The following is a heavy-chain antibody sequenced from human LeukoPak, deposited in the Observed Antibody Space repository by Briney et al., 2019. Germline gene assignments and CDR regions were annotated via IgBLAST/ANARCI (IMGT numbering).Heavy chain of an antibody. CDR2: ISGSGGNT. V-gene: IGHV3-23*01. CDR3: AKSRGGSNQALYFDY. J-gene: IGHJ4*02. Sequence: GGSLRLSCAASGFTFNNNAMSWVRQAPGKGLEWVSFISGSGGNTYYADSVKGRVTISRDNSKNTLYLQMNSLRAEDTALYYCAKSRGGSNQALYFDYWGQGTLVTVSS. D-gene: IGHD2-15*01. CDR1: GFTFNNNA.